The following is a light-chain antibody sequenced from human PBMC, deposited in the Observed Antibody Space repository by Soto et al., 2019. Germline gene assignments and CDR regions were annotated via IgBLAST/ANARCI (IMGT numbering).Light chain of an antibody. CDR2: DAS. Sequence: EIVLTQSPATQSLSPGERVTLSCRASHSVSSSLVWYQQKPGQAPRLLIYDASNRATGIPARFSGSGFGTDFTLTISSLEPEDFAVYYCQQRSNWPSTFGQGTRLEIK. CDR1: HSVSSS. CDR3: QQRSNWPST. J-gene: IGKJ5*01. V-gene: IGKV3-11*01.